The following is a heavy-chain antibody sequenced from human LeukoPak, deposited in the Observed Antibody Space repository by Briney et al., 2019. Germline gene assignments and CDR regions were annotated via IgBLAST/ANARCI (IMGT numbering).Heavy chain of an antibody. D-gene: IGHD1-26*01. CDR2: IRSGVGAE. CDR1: GFPVSTYT. J-gene: IGHJ4*02. Sequence: GGSLRLSCAASGFPVSTYTMNWVRQAPGKGLEWVSQIRSGVGAEYYADSVKGRFTISRDNAQNSLHLQMNSLRDEDTAVYYCAKDQRWESPHYLDSWGQGTLVTVSS. CDR3: AKDQRWESPHYLDS. V-gene: IGHV3-48*02.